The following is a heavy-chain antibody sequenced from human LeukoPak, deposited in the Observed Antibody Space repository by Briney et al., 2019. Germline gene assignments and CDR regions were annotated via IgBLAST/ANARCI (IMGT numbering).Heavy chain of an antibody. D-gene: IGHD3-10*01. J-gene: IGHJ4*02. V-gene: IGHV3-30*02. CDR3: AKGAWFGELFFPDDY. CDR2: IRYDGSNK. CDR1: GFTFSSYG. Sequence: TGGSLRLSCAASGFTFSSYGMHWVRQAPGKGLEWVAFIRYDGSNKYYADSVKGRFTISRDNSKNTLYLQMNSLRAEDTAVYYCAKGAWFGELFFPDDYWGQGTLVTVSS.